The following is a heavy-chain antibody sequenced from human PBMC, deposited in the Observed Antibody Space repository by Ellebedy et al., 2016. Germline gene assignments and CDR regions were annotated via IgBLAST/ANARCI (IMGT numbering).Heavy chain of an antibody. CDR1: GGTFTSNI. V-gene: IGHV1-69*02. Sequence: ASVKVSCKASGGTFTSNIINWVRQAPGQGLEWMGRSIPILSLPNYAQKFQVRVTMTRYTSTSTVYMELNSLRSEDTAVYYCARSLYRSSWYAPYYYYGMDVWGQGTTVTVSS. CDR3: ARSLYRSSWYAPYYYYGMDV. CDR2: SIPILSLP. D-gene: IGHD6-13*01. J-gene: IGHJ6*02.